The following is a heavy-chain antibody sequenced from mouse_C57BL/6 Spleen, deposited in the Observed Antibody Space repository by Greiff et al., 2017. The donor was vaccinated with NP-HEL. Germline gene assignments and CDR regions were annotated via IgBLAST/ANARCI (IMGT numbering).Heavy chain of an antibody. V-gene: IGHV2-6-1*01. D-gene: IGHD2-5*01. CDR3: ARHESYYSNFAWFAY. J-gene: IGHJ3*01. CDR1: GFSLTSYG. CDR2: IWSDGST. Sequence: VKRVESGPGLVAPSQSLSITCTVSGFSLTSYGVHWVRQPPGKGLEWLVVIWSDGSTTYNSALKSRLSISKDNSKSQVFLKMNSLQTDDTAMYYCARHESYYSNFAWFAYWGQGTLVTVSA.